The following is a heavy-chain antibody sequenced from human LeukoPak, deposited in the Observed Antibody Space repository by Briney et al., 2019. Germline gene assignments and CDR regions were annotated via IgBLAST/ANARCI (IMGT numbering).Heavy chain of an antibody. V-gene: IGHV3-21*01. CDR2: ISSSSSYI. Sequence: GGSLRLSCAASGFTFSSYSMNWVRQAPGKGLEWVSSISSSSSYIYYADSVKGRFTISRDNAKNSLYLQMNSLRAEDTAVYYCAKDRSNFIVVVINGIDYWGQGTLVTVSS. D-gene: IGHD3-22*01. CDR1: GFTFSSYS. CDR3: AKDRSNFIVVVINGIDY. J-gene: IGHJ4*02.